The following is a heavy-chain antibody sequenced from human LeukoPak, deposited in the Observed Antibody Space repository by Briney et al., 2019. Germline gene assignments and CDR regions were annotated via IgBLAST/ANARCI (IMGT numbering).Heavy chain of an antibody. D-gene: IGHD1-1*01. CDR1: GGSISSSSYY. CDR3: ARGQLERPPWFDY. V-gene: IGHV4-39*07. J-gene: IGHJ4*02. CDR2: IYYSGST. Sequence: KTSETLSLTCTVSGGSISSSSYYWGWIRQPPGKGLEWIGSIYYSGSTYYNPPLKSRVTISVDTSKNQFSLKLSSVTAADTAVYYCARGQLERPPWFDYWGQGTLVTVSS.